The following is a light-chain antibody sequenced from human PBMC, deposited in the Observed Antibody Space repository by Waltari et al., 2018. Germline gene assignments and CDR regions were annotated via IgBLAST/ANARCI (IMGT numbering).Light chain of an antibody. V-gene: IGLV2-14*03. J-gene: IGLJ2*01. CDR1: SSDIGEYNY. CDR2: DVN. CDR3: SSYTSSSTLV. Sequence: QSALTQPASVSGSPGQSITISCTGTSSDIGEYNYVSWYQQHAGRVPKLIIYDVNNRPSGFSLRFSGSKSDNTASLTIAGRQGEDEADYYCSSYTSSSTLVFGGGTKLTVL.